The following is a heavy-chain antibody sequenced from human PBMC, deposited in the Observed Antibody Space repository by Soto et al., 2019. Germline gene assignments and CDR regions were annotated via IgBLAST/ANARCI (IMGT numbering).Heavy chain of an antibody. D-gene: IGHD3-3*01. Sequence: QVQLVESGGGLVKPGGSLRLSCAASGFSFSDYYMTWIRQAPGKGLEWLSYISSSGYPIYYADFVKGRFTISRDNAKNSVYLQMNRLRAEDTAVYYCATDNRSFWNGYYSRYDYYGMDVWGQGTTVTVYS. V-gene: IGHV3-11*01. CDR1: GFSFSDYY. CDR2: ISSSGYPI. CDR3: ATDNRSFWNGYYSRYDYYGMDV. J-gene: IGHJ6*02.